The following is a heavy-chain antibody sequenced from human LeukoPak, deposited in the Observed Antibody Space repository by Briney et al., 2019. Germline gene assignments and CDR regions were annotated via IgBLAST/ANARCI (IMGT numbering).Heavy chain of an antibody. D-gene: IGHD3-10*01. CDR3: ARYFGDPQGMDV. J-gene: IGHJ6*02. CDR1: GFIFSTYS. CDR2: ISGSSDAI. V-gene: IGHV3-48*02. Sequence: GGSLRLSCAASGFIFSTYSMSWVRQAPGKGLEWVSYISGSSDAIYYADSVKGPFTISRDNAKNSLYLQMNSLRDEDTAVYYCARYFGDPQGMDVWGQGTTVTVSS.